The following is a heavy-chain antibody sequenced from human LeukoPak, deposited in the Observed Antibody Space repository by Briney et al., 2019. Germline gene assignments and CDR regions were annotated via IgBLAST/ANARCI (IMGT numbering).Heavy chain of an antibody. CDR2: IRTEAKSYAT. Sequence: PGGSLRLSCAASGFTFSGSAMHWVRQASGKGLEWVGQIRTEAKSYATAYAASVKGRFSISRDDSKNTAYLQMNSLETEDTAVYYCAKVIAYSFYYDSSGLPDYWGQGTLVTVSS. V-gene: IGHV3-73*01. J-gene: IGHJ4*02. CDR1: GFTFSGSA. CDR3: AKVIAYSFYYDSSGLPDY. D-gene: IGHD3-22*01.